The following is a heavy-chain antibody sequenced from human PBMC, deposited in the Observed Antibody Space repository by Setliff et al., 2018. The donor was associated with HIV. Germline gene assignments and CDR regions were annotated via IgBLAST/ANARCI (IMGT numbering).Heavy chain of an antibody. V-gene: IGHV1-8*01. Sequence: GASVKVSCKASGYTFTNYDIDWVRQAPGHGLEWVGWMSPKSGYTDYAQKFQGRVTMTRNTSINTVYMALSSLKSDDTAGYYCARDQADIVGEVWLDPWGQGTLVTVSS. CDR2: MSPKSGYT. D-gene: IGHD2-15*01. CDR3: ARDQADIVGEVWLDP. J-gene: IGHJ5*02. CDR1: GYTFTNYD.